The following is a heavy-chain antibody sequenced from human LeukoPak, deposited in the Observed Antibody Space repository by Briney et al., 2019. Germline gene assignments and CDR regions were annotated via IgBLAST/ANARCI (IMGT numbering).Heavy chain of an antibody. D-gene: IGHD1-26*01. CDR3: AKGIVGATRRDY. V-gene: IGHV3-9*01. J-gene: IGHJ4*02. CDR1: GFTFDDYA. CDR2: ISWNSGSI. Sequence: GRSLRLSCAASGFTFDDYAMHWVRQAPGKGLEWVSGISWNSGSIGYADSVKGRFTISRDNAKNSLYLQMNSLRAEDTAVYYCAKGIVGATRRDYWGQGTLVTVSS.